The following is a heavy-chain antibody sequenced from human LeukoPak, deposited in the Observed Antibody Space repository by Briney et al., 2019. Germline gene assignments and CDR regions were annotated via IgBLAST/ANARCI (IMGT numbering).Heavy chain of an antibody. Sequence: SETLSLTCTDSGASISSFYWSWIRQPPGKGLEYIGYIFYTGATNYNPSLKSRITISVDTSKNQFSLRLNSMTAADTAVYYCARARPGSPPDYWGQGTLVTVSS. J-gene: IGHJ4*02. CDR3: ARARPGSPPDY. V-gene: IGHV4-59*01. D-gene: IGHD3-10*01. CDR1: GASISSFY. CDR2: IFYTGAT.